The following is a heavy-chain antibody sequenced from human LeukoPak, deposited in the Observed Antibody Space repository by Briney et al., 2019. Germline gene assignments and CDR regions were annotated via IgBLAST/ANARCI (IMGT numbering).Heavy chain of an antibody. Sequence: GGSLRLSCAASGFTFSGYWMSWVRQAPGKGLEWVANIKEDGSEKYYVDSVKGRFTISRDNAKTSLYLQMNSLRAEDTAVYYCATYNWNYDYYYMDVWGKGTTVTVSS. CDR3: ATYNWNYDYYYMDV. V-gene: IGHV3-7*01. D-gene: IGHD1-20*01. CDR2: IKEDGSEK. J-gene: IGHJ6*03. CDR1: GFTFSGYW.